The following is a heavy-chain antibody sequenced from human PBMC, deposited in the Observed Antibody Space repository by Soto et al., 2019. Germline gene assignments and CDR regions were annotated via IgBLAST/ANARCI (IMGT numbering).Heavy chain of an antibody. CDR3: AKDVPPFAGAANYFDY. J-gene: IGHJ4*02. Sequence: EVQLLESGGGLVQPGGSLRLSCAASGFTFRRYAMSWVRQAPGKGLEWVSGISVSGDTAYYADSVKGRFTISRDNSKDTLYLQMNSLSVDDTAVYYCAKDVPPFAGAANYFDYWGQGTLVTVSS. D-gene: IGHD1-26*01. CDR1: GFTFRRYA. V-gene: IGHV3-23*01. CDR2: ISVSGDTA.